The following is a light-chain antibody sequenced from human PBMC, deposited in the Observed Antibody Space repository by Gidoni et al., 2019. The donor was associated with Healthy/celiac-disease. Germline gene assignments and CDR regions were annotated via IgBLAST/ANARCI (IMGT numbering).Light chain of an antibody. Sequence: EIVMTQSPATLSVSPGERATRSCRASQSVSSNLAWYQQKPGQAPRLIIYGASTRATGIPARFSGSGSGTEFTLTISSLQSEDFAVYYCQQYNNWPPYTFGQGTKLEIK. V-gene: IGKV3-15*01. CDR2: GAS. CDR1: QSVSSN. J-gene: IGKJ2*01. CDR3: QQYNNWPPYT.